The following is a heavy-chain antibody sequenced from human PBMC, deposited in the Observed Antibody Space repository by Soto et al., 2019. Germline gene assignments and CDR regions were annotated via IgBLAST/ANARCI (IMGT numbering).Heavy chain of an antibody. V-gene: IGHV1-24*01. Sequence: ASVKVSCKVSGYTLTELSMHWVRQAPGKGLEWMGGFDPEDGETIYAQKFQGRVTMTEDTSTDTAYMELSSLRSEDTAVYYCATAERTGGPPTPGAFDIWGQGTMVTVSS. CDR1: GYTLTELS. CDR2: FDPEDGET. J-gene: IGHJ3*02. D-gene: IGHD7-27*01. CDR3: ATAERTGGPPTPGAFDI.